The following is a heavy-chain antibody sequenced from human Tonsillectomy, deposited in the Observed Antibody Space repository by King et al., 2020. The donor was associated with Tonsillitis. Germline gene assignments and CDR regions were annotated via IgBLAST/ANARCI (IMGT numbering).Heavy chain of an antibody. CDR3: ARALGY. J-gene: IGHJ4*02. CDR1: GYTFTNYN. V-gene: IGHV1-46*01. CDR2: INPTDGST. Sequence: QLVQSGAEVKKPGASVKVSCKASGYTFTNYNMDWVRQAPGHGLEWLGIINPTDGSTNYAQKFQGRVTMTRDTSTSTVYMELSSLRSEDTAVYYCARALGYWAQGTLVTVSS.